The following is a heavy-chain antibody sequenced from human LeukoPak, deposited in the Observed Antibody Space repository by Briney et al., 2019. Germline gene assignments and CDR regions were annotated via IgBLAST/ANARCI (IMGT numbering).Heavy chain of an antibody. D-gene: IGHD5-18*01. J-gene: IGHJ3*02. V-gene: IGHV3-23*01. CDR3: AKRERGLSYQDAFDT. CDR2: ISSSGVST. CDR1: GFTFSSYA. Sequence: WESLTLSCAASGFTFSSYAMGWVRQAPGEGLEWVSSISSSGVSTYYADSVKGRFTISRDTSENTLLLQMNSLRAEDTAVYYCAKRERGLSYQDAFDTWGQGTLVTVSS.